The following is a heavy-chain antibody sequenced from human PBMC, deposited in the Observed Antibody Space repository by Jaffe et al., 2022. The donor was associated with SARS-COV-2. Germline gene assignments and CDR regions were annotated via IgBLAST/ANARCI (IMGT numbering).Heavy chain of an antibody. CDR1: GFTFSSYS. V-gene: IGHV3-21*01. J-gene: IGHJ6*02. CDR2: ISSSSSYI. CDR3: ARDVSLGRYYYYGMDV. Sequence: EVQLVESGGGLVKPGGSLRLSCAASGFTFSSYSMNWVRQAPGKGLEWVSSISSSSSYIYYADSVKGRFTISRDNAKNSLYLQMNSLRAEDTAVYYCARDVSLGRYYYYGMDVWGQGTTVTVSS.